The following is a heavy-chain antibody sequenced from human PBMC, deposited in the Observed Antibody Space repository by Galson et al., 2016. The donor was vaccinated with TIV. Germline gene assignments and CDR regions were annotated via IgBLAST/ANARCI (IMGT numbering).Heavy chain of an antibody. J-gene: IGHJ4*02. Sequence: SVKVSCKASGYVFINYYIHWVRQAPGQGLEWLGWFNPDSGATQYAQKFQGRVTMTRDTSISTAYLELRRLISDDTAVYYCARVNWARAFDYWGQGTQVTVSS. CDR3: ARVNWARAFDY. CDR2: FNPDSGAT. V-gene: IGHV1-2*02. D-gene: IGHD7-27*01. CDR1: GYVFINYY.